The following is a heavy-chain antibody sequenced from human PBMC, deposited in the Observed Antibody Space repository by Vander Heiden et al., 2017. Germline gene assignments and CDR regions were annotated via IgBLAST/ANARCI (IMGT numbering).Heavy chain of an antibody. CDR1: GWSFSGYY. J-gene: IGHJ4*02. V-gene: IGHV4-34*01. D-gene: IGHD2-2*02. CDR2: INHSGST. Sequence: VQLQQWGAGLLTPSEPLSLTCAVYGWSFSGYYWSWIRQPPGKGLEWIGEINHSGSTNYNPSLKSRVTISVDTSKNQFSLKLSSVTAADTAVYYCARGHYCSSTSCYMTGTDYWGQGTLVTVSS. CDR3: ARGHYCSSTSCYMTGTDY.